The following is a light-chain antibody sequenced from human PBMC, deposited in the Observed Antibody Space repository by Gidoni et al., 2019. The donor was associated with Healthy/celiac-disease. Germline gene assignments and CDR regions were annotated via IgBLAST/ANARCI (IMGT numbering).Light chain of an antibody. V-gene: IGKV1-39*01. CDR1: QSISSY. J-gene: IGKJ3*01. CDR2: AAS. CDR3: QQSYSTPLT. Sequence: DIQMTQSPSSLSASVGDRVTITCRASQSISSYLNWYQQKPGKAPKLLIYAASSLQSGVPSRFSGSGSGKDFNLTISSLQPEDFATYYCQQSYSTPLTFGPGTKVDIK.